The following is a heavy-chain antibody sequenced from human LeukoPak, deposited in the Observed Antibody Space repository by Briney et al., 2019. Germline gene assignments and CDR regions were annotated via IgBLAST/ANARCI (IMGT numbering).Heavy chain of an antibody. CDR3: ARGYHYDSSGPDY. CDR1: GGPFSGYY. D-gene: IGHD3-22*01. Sequence: SETLSLTCAVYGGPFSGYYWSWIRQPPGKGLEWIGEINHSGSTNYNPSLKSRVTMSVDTSKNQFSLKLSSVTAADTAVYYCARGYHYDSSGPDYWGQGTLVTVSS. CDR2: INHSGST. J-gene: IGHJ4*02. V-gene: IGHV4-34*01.